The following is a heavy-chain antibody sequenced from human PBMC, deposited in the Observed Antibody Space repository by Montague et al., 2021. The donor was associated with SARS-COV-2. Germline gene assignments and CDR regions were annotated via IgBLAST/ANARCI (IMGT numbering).Heavy chain of an antibody. V-gene: IGHV4-39*01. D-gene: IGHD6-19*01. CDR2: IYYSGST. CDR1: GGSISSSSYY. J-gene: IGHJ3*02. Sequence: SETLSLTCTVSGGSISSSSYYWGWIRQPPGKGLEWIGSIYYSGSTYYNPSLKSRVTISVDTSKNPFSLKLSPATAADTAVYYCARQENSSGWFKPDAFDIWGQGTMVTVSS. CDR3: ARQENSSGWFKPDAFDI.